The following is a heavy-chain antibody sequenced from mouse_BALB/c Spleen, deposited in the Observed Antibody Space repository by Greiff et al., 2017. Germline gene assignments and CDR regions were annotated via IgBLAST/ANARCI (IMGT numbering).Heavy chain of an antibody. CDR3: ARWLPWYFDV. CDR1: GYTFTSYW. J-gene: IGHJ1*01. D-gene: IGHD2-2*01. CDR2: IDPSDSYT. V-gene: IGHV1-69*02. Sequence: QVQPQQPGAELVKPGASVKLSCKASGYTFTSYWMHWVKQRPGQGLEWIGEIDPSDSYTNYNQKFKGKATLTVDKSSSTAYMQLSSLTSEDSAVYYCARWLPWYFDVWGAGTTVTVSS.